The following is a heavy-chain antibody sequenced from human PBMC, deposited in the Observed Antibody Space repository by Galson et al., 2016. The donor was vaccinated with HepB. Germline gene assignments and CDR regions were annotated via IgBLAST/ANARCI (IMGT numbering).Heavy chain of an antibody. CDR1: GFIFSSYA. J-gene: IGHJ1*01. Sequence: SLRLSCAASGFIFSSYAMSWVRQAPGKGLEWVASIGGNDGITHYADSVKGRFSISRDNSREMVFLQMNSLRAEDTAVYYCANRYCGGECSDPEYFQHWGQGTLVSVSS. V-gene: IGHV3-23*01. D-gene: IGHD2-21*01. CDR3: ANRYCGGECSDPEYFQH. CDR2: IGGNDGIT.